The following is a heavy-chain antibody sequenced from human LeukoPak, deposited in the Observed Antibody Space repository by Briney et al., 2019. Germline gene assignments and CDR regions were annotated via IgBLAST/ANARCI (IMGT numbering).Heavy chain of an antibody. J-gene: IGHJ3*02. V-gene: IGHV3-53*01. CDR2: IYGAGST. CDR1: GFTLSSNY. D-gene: IGHD3-22*01. Sequence: GGSLRLSCAASGFTLSSNYMSWVSQAAGKGREWVSFIYGAGSTYYADSVKGRFTISRHNSKNTLYLQMNSLRAEDTAVYYCAGDYSGYYLSDAFDIWGQGTMVTVSS. CDR3: AGDYSGYYLSDAFDI.